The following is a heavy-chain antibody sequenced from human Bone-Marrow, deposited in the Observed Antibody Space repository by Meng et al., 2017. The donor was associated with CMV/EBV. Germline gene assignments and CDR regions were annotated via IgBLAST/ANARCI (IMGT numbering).Heavy chain of an antibody. J-gene: IGHJ4*02. CDR3: ARGRGYSGYDVG. Sequence: SEPLSLTCTVSGGSISSYYWSWIRQPPGKGLEWIGYIYYSGSTNYNPSLKSRVTISVDTSKNQFSLKLSSVTAADTAVYYCARGRGYSGYDVGWGQGTLVTVSS. CDR1: GGSISSYY. V-gene: IGHV4-59*01. D-gene: IGHD5-12*01. CDR2: IYYSGST.